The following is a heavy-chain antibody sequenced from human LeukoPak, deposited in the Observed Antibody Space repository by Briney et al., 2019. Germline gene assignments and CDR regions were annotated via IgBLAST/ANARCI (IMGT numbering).Heavy chain of an antibody. V-gene: IGHV3-23*01. CDR3: AKIGGYFDY. Sequence: GGSLRLSCAASGFTFRSNSMSWVRQAPGKGLEWVSAFTGTGENTYYADFVKGRFTISRDNSNNTLYLQMNSLRAEDTAVYYCAKIGGYFDYWGQGTLVTVSS. CDR1: GFTFRSNS. D-gene: IGHD3-10*01. J-gene: IGHJ4*02. CDR2: FTGTGENT.